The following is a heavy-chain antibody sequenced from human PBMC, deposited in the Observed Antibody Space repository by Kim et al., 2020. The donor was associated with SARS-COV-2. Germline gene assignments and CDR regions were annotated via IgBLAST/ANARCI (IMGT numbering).Heavy chain of an antibody. J-gene: IGHJ4*02. CDR1: GGSISSYY. V-gene: IGHV4-59*08. CDR3: ARHVRYNWNYYFDY. Sequence: SETLSLTCTVSGGSISSYYWSWIRQPPGKGLEWIGYIYYSGSTNYNPSLKSRVTISVDTSKNQFSLKLSSVTAADTAVYYCARHVRYNWNYYFDYWGQGTLVTVSS. CDR2: IYYSGST. D-gene: IGHD1-7*01.